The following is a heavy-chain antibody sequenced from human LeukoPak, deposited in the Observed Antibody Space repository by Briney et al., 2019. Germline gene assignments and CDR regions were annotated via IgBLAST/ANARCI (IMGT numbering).Heavy chain of an antibody. CDR3: ARIGLSDYYDSSGGSIGY. Sequence: SQTLSLTCTVSGGSISSGDHYWSWIRQPPGKGLEWIGYIYYSGSTYYNPSLKSRVTISVDTSKNQFSLKLSSVTAADTAVYYCARIGLSDYYDSSGGSIGYWGQGTLVTVSS. CDR2: IYYSGST. V-gene: IGHV4-30-4*01. D-gene: IGHD3-22*01. CDR1: GGSISSGDHY. J-gene: IGHJ4*02.